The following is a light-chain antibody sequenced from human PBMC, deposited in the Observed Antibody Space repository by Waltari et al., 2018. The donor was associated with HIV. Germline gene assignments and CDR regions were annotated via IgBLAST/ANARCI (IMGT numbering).Light chain of an antibody. CDR3: QQSYNSPWT. Sequence: DIEMTQSPSSLSASVGDRVTITCRASQSITSYLTWYQQKPGKAPKLLIYATSSLQSAVPSRFSGSGYGTDFTLTISSLQPEDSATYYCQQSYNSPWTFGQGTKVEI. V-gene: IGKV1-39*01. J-gene: IGKJ1*01. CDR1: QSITSY. CDR2: ATS.